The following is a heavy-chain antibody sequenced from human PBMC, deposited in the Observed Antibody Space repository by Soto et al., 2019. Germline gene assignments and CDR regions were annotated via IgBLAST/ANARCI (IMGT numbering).Heavy chain of an antibody. V-gene: IGHV3-23*01. D-gene: IGHD5-18*01. CDR1: GFTFSNYA. CDR3: AKGRDTATEYFQY. Sequence: EVQLLESGGGLVQPGGSLRLSCAASGFTFSNYAMSWVRQAPGKGLEWVSGISGGGTSTYYADSVKGRFTISRDNSKNTVYLQMNSLRVDDPAVYYCAKGRDTATEYFQYWGQGILVTVSS. CDR2: ISGGGTST. J-gene: IGHJ4*02.